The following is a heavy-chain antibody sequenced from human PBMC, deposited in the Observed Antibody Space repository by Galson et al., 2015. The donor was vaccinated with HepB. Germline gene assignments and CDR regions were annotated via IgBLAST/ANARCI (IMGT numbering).Heavy chain of an antibody. V-gene: IGHV3-23*01. CDR3: ARGRQLADFDF. CDR1: GFTFSTYG. Sequence: SLRLSCAASGFTFSTYGMHWVRQAPGKGLEWVSTVGNSGATTYYADSVKGRFTISRDNSKNTLYLQMNSLRAEDTALYYCARGRQLADFDFWGQGTLVTVSS. D-gene: IGHD6-6*01. J-gene: IGHJ4*02. CDR2: VGNSGATT.